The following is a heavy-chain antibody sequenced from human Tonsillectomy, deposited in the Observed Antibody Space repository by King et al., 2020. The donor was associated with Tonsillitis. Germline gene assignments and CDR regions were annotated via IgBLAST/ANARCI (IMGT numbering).Heavy chain of an antibody. J-gene: IGHJ2*01. V-gene: IGHV1-18*01. CDR2: ISVYNGNT. D-gene: IGHD6-19*01. CDR1: GYTFTNYG. CDR3: ARDGLEVYSSGWSTRDFDL. Sequence: VQLVESGAEVKKPGASVKVSCKASGYTFTNYGISWVRQAPGQGLEWMGWISVYNGNTEYAQKLQGRVTMTTDTSTSTAYMELRSLRSDDTAVYYCARDGLEVYSSGWSTRDFDLWGRGTLVTVTS.